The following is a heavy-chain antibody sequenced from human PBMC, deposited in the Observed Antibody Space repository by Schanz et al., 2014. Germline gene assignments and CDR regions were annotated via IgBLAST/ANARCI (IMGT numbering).Heavy chain of an antibody. Sequence: QVQLVESGGGLVKPGGSLRLSCAASGLTFSDYYMSWIRQAPGKGLEWVSYISRSSSTIYYADSVRGRFTISRDNAKNSLFLQMNSLSAEDTAVYYCARDLTVDTGYVVHYYYYGMDVWGQGTTVTVSS. CDR3: ARDLTVDTGYVVHYYYYGMDV. CDR1: GLTFSDYY. CDR2: ISRSSSTI. J-gene: IGHJ6*02. D-gene: IGHD5-12*01. V-gene: IGHV3-11*01.